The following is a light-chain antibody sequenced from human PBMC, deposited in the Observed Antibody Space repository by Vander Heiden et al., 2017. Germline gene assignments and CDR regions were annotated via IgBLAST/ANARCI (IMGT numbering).Light chain of an antibody. Sequence: EIVLTHSPATLSLSPGARPTLSCRASQRISSYLAWYQQKPGQAPRLLIYDAANRATGTPARFSGSGSGTDFTLTISSLEPEDVVVYYCQQRSNWPPETFGQGTKLEIK. V-gene: IGKV3-11*01. J-gene: IGKJ2*01. CDR3: QQRSNWPPET. CDR1: QRISSY. CDR2: DAA.